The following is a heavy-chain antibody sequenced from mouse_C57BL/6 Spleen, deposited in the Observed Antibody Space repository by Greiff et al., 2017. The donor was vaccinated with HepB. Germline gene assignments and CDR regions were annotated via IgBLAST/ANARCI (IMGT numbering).Heavy chain of an antibody. CDR2: IYPGDGDT. Sequence: VQLVESGAELVKPGASVKISCKASGYAFSSYWMNWVKQRPGKGLEWIGQIYPGDGDTNYNGKFKGKATLTADKSSSTAYMQLSSLTSEDSAVYFCATGTSRYFDVWGTGTTVTVSS. V-gene: IGHV1-80*01. J-gene: IGHJ1*03. D-gene: IGHD1-3*01. CDR3: ATGTSRYFDV. CDR1: GYAFSSYW.